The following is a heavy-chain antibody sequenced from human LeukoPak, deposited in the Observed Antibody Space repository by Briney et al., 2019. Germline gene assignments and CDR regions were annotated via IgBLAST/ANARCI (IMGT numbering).Heavy chain of an antibody. CDR2: IYYSGST. J-gene: IGHJ4*02. CDR1: GGSISSGGYY. CDR3: ARGGYCSSTSCYIRGKVFDY. D-gene: IGHD2-2*02. Sequence: SETLSLTCTVSGGSISSGGYYWSWLRQHPEKGLEWIGYIYYSGSTNYNPSLKSRVTISVDTSKNQFSLKLSSVTAADTAVYYCARGGYCSSTSCYIRGKVFDYWGQGTLVTVSS. V-gene: IGHV4-61*08.